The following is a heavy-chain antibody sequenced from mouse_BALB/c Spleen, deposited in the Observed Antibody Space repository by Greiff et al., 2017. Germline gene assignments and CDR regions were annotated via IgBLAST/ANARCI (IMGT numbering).Heavy chain of an antibody. Sequence: QVTLKVSGPGILQPSQTLSLTCSFSGFSLSTSGMGVGWIRQPSGKGLEWLAHIWWDDDKRYNPALKSRLTISKDTSSNQVFLKIASVDTADTATYDCARSHDYGYYAMDYWGQGTSVTVSS. V-gene: IGHV8-8*01. J-gene: IGHJ4*01. D-gene: IGHD2-4*01. CDR2: IWWDDDK. CDR1: GFSLSTSGMG. CDR3: ARSHDYGYYAMDY.